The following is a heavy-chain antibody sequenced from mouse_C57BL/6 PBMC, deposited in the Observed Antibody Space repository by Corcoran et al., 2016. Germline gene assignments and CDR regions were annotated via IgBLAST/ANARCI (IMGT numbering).Heavy chain of an antibody. CDR1: GYTFTDYY. D-gene: IGHD3-2*02. CDR3: ARPSRQLRPVNYYAMDY. Sequence: EVQLQQSGPELVKPGASVKISCKASGYTFTDYYMNWVKQSHGKSLEWIGDINPNNGGTSYNQKFKGKATLTVDKSSSTAYMELRSLTSEDSAVYYCARPSRQLRPVNYYAMDYWGQGTSVTVSS. J-gene: IGHJ4*01. V-gene: IGHV1-26*01. CDR2: INPNNGGT.